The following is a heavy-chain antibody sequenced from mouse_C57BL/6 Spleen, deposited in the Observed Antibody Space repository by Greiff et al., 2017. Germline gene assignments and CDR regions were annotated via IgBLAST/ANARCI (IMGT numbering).Heavy chain of an antibody. J-gene: IGHJ4*01. Sequence: EVMLVESGGGLVKPGGSLKLSCAASGFTFSSYAMSWVRQTPEKRLEWVATISDGGSYTYYPDNVKGRFTISRDNAKNNLYLQMSHLKSEDTAMYCCARVYGYDYAMDYWGQGTSVTVSS. D-gene: IGHD2-2*01. CDR2: ISDGGSYT. V-gene: IGHV5-4*03. CDR1: GFTFSSYA. CDR3: ARVYGYDYAMDY.